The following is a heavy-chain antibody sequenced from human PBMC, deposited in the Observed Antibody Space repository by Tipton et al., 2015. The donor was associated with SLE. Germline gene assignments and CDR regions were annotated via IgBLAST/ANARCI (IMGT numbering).Heavy chain of an antibody. D-gene: IGHD3-3*01. V-gene: IGHV3-23*03. CDR3: ATHYDVAGYYFYYMDV. Sequence: GSLRLSCAASGFIFSSYALGWVRQAPGKGLEWVSVIYTGGDTYYADSVKGRLTISRDNSKNTVYLQMNSLRPEDTAVYYCATHYDVAGYYFYYMDVWGKGTTVTVSS. J-gene: IGHJ6*03. CDR2: IYTGGDT. CDR1: GFIFSSYA.